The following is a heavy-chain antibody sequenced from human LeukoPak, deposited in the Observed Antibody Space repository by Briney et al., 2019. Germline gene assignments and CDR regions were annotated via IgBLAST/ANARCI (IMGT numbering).Heavy chain of an antibody. Sequence: PRGSLRLSCAASRFTFSTYAMHWVRQAPGKGLEWVAGISNDGTNEDHADSVKGRFTISRDNSKNTLYLQMNSLRAEDTAIYYCARDRIAVAGMGAFQHWGQGTLVTVSS. CDR2: ISNDGTNE. CDR3: ARDRIAVAGMGAFQH. V-gene: IGHV3-30-3*01. D-gene: IGHD6-19*01. J-gene: IGHJ1*01. CDR1: RFTFSTYA.